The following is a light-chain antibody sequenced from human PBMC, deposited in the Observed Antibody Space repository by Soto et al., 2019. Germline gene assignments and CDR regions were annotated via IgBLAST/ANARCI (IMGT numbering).Light chain of an antibody. Sequence: QSVLTQPPSVSGAPGQRVTISCTGGSSNIGAGYDVHWYQQLPGTAPKLLIYGNSNRPSGVPDRFSGSKSGTSASLAITGLQAEDEADYYCRSYDSSLSGSVFGGGTKLTVL. CDR2: GNS. CDR1: SSNIGAGYD. CDR3: RSYDSSLSGSV. V-gene: IGLV1-40*01. J-gene: IGLJ2*01.